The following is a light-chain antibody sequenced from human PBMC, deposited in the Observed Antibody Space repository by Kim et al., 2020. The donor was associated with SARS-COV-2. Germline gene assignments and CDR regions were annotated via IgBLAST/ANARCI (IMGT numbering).Light chain of an antibody. CDR2: LNTDGSH. V-gene: IGLV4-69*01. Sequence: GSSVKLTCTLSSGHSSYAVAWHQQQPEKGPRFLMKLNTDGSHNKGDGIPDRFSVSSSGSERYLTISGLQSEDEADYYCQTWGTGMVFGGGTKLTVL. CDR1: SGHSSYA. CDR3: QTWGTGMV. J-gene: IGLJ3*02.